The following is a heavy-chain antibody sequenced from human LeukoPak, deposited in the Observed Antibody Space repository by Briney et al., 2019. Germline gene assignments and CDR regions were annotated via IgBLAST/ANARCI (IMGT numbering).Heavy chain of an antibody. CDR1: GGSISSSSYY. V-gene: IGHV4-39*01. Sequence: SETLSLTCTVSGGSISSSSYYWGWIRQPPGKGLEWIGSIYYSGSTYYNPSLKSRVTISVDTSKNQFSLKLSSVTAADTAVYYCASGLRYFGPYLWGQGTLVTVSS. CDR2: IYYSGST. J-gene: IGHJ5*02. D-gene: IGHD3-9*01. CDR3: ASGLRYFGPYL.